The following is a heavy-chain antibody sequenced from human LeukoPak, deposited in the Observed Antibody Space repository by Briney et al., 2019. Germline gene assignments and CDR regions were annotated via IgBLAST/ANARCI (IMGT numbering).Heavy chain of an antibody. CDR3: ARDTTAYYYYTDV. CDR1: GFTFSSYS. V-gene: IGHV3-48*01. D-gene: IGHD1-14*01. Sequence: GGSLRLSCAASGFTFSSYSMNWVRQAPGKGLEWVSYISSSSSTIYYADSVKGRFTISRDNGKNSLYLQMNSLRAEDTAVYYCARDTTAYYYYTDVWGKGTTVTVSS. CDR2: ISSSSSTI. J-gene: IGHJ6*03.